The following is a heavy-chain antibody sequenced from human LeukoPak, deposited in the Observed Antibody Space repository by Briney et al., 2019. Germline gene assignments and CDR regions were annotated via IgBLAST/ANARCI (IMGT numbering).Heavy chain of an antibody. CDR2: ISGGGEET. Sequence: GGSLILACSASGFTFISCAMSWVRQTPGKWLGLGSGISGGGEETYYADSVKGRFTISRDNSKSTPYLEMNTLRAEDTAVYYCVKEGPLRRTDFDFWAQGTLVTVSS. V-gene: IGHV3-23*01. J-gene: IGHJ4*02. CDR3: VKEGPLRRTDFDF. CDR1: GFTFISCA.